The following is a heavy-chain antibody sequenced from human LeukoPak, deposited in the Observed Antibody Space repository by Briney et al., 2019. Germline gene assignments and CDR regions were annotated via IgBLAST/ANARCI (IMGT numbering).Heavy chain of an antibody. D-gene: IGHD2-15*01. V-gene: IGHV1-2*02. CDR2: INPNSGGT. CDR1: GYTFISYG. CDR3: ARGYCSGGSCYNWFDP. Sequence: ASVKVSCKASGYTFISYGITWVRQAPGQGLEWMGWINPNSGGTNYAQKFQGRVTMTRDASISTAYMELSRLRSDDTAVYYCARGYCSGGSCYNWFDPWGQGTLVTVSS. J-gene: IGHJ5*02.